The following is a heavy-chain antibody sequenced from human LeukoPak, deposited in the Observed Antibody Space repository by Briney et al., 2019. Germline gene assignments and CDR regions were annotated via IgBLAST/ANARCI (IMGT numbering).Heavy chain of an antibody. V-gene: IGHV3-23*01. CDR1: GFSFSSYA. J-gene: IGHJ4*02. Sequence: PGGSLRLSCAASGFSFSSYAMSWVRQAPGRGLEWVSSITGSGGSGGSTYYADSVKGRFTISRDNSKNTLYLQMNSLRAEDMAVYYCAKDPSSGSYDYWGQGTLVTVSS. D-gene: IGHD1-26*01. CDR2: ITGSGGSGGST. CDR3: AKDPSSGSYDY.